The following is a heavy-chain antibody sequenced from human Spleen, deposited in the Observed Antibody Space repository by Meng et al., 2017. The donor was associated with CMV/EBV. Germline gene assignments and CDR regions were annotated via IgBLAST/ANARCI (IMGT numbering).Heavy chain of an antibody. D-gene: IGHD3-22*01. CDR3: ARGPYYEPTY. V-gene: IGHV1-2*02. J-gene: IGHJ4*02. Sequence: ASVKVSCKASGYTFNDQYMHWVRQAPGQGLEWMGWINPNSGVTNYAQKFQGRVTMTRDTSISTAYMELSRLRSDDTAVYYCARGPYYEPTYWGQGTLVTVSS. CDR2: INPNSGVT. CDR1: GYTFNDQY.